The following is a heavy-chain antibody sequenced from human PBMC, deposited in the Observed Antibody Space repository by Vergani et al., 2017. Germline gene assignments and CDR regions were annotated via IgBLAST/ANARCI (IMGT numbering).Heavy chain of an antibody. CDR1: GFTFSNLW. CDR2: IKYDGSKK. D-gene: IGHD2/OR15-2a*01. Sequence: EVQLVASGGGLVQRGGSLRLSCEASGFTFSNLWMTWVRQAPGKGLEWVANIKYDGSKKNYVDSVKGRFTISRDNSKNTVFLQMHSLRAEDTAIYYCVKEKIDLGSYFFDSWGHGILVTVSS. J-gene: IGHJ4*01. V-gene: IGHV3-7*03. CDR3: VKEKIDLGSYFFDS.